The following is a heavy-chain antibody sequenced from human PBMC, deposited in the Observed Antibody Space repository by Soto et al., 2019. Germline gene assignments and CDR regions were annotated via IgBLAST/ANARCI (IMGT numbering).Heavy chain of an antibody. CDR1: GYSFTNND. V-gene: IGHV1-8*01. D-gene: IGHD2-2*01. Sequence: ASVKVSCKASGYSFTNNDVSWVRQATGQGLEWMGWMNPGSGDTGYAQKFQGRVTMTRDISISTAYMELSSLRSDDTAVYYCARDLVVVPAAIFGIGYYYYYYGMDVWGQGTTVTVSS. CDR3: ARDLVVVPAAIFGIGYYYYYYGMDV. CDR2: MNPGSGDT. J-gene: IGHJ6*02.